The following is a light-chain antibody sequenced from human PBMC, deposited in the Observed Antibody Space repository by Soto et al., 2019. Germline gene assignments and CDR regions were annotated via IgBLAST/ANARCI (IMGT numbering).Light chain of an antibody. V-gene: IGKV3-20*01. Sequence: EIVLTQSPGTLSLSPGERATLSCRASQSVSSSYLAWYQQKPGQDPRLLIYGASSRAAGIPDRFSGSGSGTAFTLTISRPEHEDFAVYYCQPYGSSITFGGGTKMESK. J-gene: IGKJ4*01. CDR2: GAS. CDR3: QPYGSSIT. CDR1: QSVSSSY.